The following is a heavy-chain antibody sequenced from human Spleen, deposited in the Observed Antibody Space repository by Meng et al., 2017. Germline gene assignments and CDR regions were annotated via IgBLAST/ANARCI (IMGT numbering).Heavy chain of an antibody. CDR2: TRNKANSYTT. CDR1: GFTFSDHY. V-gene: IGHV3-72*01. J-gene: IGHJ6*02. Sequence: GESLKISCAASGFTFSDHYMDWVRQAPGKGLEWVGRTRNKANSYTTEYAASVKGRFTISRDDSKNSLYLQMNSLETEDTAVYYCARRIVPAAIWEPDYYYYYGMYVWGQGTTVTVSS. D-gene: IGHD2-2*02. CDR3: ARRIVPAAIWEPDYYYYYGMYV.